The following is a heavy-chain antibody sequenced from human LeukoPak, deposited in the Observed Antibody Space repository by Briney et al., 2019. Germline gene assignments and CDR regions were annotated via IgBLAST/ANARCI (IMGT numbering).Heavy chain of an antibody. CDR2: IYHSGST. CDR1: GGSISSSNW. Sequence: PSGTLSLTCAVSGGSISSSNWWSWVRQPPGKGLEWIGEIYHSGSTNYNPSLKSRVTISVDTSKNQFSLKLSSVTAADTAVYYCASGRGWLVVPRGYYFDYWGQGTLVTVSS. V-gene: IGHV4-4*02. CDR3: ASGRGWLVVPRGYYFDY. J-gene: IGHJ4*02. D-gene: IGHD6-19*01.